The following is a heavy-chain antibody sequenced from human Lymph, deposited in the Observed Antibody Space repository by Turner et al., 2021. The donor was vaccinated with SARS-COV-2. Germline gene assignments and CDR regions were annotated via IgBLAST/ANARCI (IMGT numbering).Heavy chain of an antibody. Sequence: EVQLLESGGGLVQPGGSLRLSCAVSGFTFSSYAMSWVRQAPGKGLEWVSTISGGGGSKYDADSVKGRFTISRDNSKNTLYLQMNSLRAEDTAVYYCAKNEMAMIVVVITLFDYWGQGTLVTVSS. CDR3: AKNEMAMIVVVITLFDY. V-gene: IGHV3-23*01. D-gene: IGHD3-22*01. J-gene: IGHJ4*02. CDR2: ISGGGGSK. CDR1: GFTFSSYA.